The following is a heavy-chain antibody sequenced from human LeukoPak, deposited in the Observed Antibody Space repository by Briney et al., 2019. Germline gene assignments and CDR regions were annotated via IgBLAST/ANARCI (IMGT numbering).Heavy chain of an antibody. V-gene: IGHV3-9*01. CDR1: GFTFDDHA. Sequence: PGGSLRLSCVASGFTFDDHAMHWVRQAPGKCLEWVSVISWNSNNKAYVDSVRGRFTISRDKAKNSLYLEMNSLRVEDTAVYYCARDQSYSIGWYGGNYYFDYWGQGTLVTVSS. D-gene: IGHD6-19*01. CDR3: ARDQSYSIGWYGGNYYFDY. CDR2: ISWNSNNK. J-gene: IGHJ4*02.